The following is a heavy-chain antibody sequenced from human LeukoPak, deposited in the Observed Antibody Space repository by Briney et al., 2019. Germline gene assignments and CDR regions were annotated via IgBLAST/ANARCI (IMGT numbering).Heavy chain of an antibody. CDR2: IYSGGNT. J-gene: IGHJ4*02. D-gene: IGHD3-22*01. CDR3: AKDVPTYYYDSSGYPLFDY. Sequence: GGSLRLSCAASGLTVSSNCMSWVRQAPGKGLEWVSFIYSGGNTYYADSVKGRFTISRDNSKNTFHLQMNSLRAEDTAVYYCAKDVPTYYYDSSGYPLFDYWGQGTLVTVSS. CDR1: GLTVSSNC. V-gene: IGHV3-53*01.